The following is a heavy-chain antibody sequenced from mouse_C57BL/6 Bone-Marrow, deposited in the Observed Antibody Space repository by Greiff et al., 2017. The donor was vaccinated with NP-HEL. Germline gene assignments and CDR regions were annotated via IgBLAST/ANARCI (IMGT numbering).Heavy chain of an antibody. D-gene: IGHD2-4*01. J-gene: IGHJ4*01. Sequence: VQLQQPGAELVKPGASVKLSCKASGYTFTSYWMHWVKQRPGQGLEWIGMIHPNSGSTNYNEKFKSKATLTVDKSSSTAYMQRSSLTSEDSAVYYCARKRDYPYAMDYWGQGASVTVAS. CDR1: GYTFTSYW. CDR2: IHPNSGST. CDR3: ARKRDYPYAMDY. V-gene: IGHV1-64*01.